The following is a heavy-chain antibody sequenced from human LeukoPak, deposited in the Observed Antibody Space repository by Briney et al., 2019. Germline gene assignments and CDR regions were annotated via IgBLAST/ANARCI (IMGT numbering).Heavy chain of an antibody. J-gene: IGHJ4*02. V-gene: IGHV3-30*03. Sequence: GGSPRLSCAASGFTFRSHGIHWVRQAPGKGLECVALISYDGSETYYVDSVRGRSTISRDNSKDTVDLHMSSPRADDTAVYYCARSREWELLSSFDSWGQGTLVTVSS. CDR1: GFTFRSHG. CDR2: ISYDGSET. D-gene: IGHD1-26*01. CDR3: ARSREWELLSSFDS.